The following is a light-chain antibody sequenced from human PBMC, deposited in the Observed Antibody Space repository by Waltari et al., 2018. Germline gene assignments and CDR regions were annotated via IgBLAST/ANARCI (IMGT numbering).Light chain of an antibody. Sequence: EIVLTQSPATLSLSPGESATLSCRASQSVSSYLAWYQQKPGQAPRLLISDASNRATGIPARFSGSGSGTDFTLTISSLEPEDFAVYYCQQRSAWPLTFGGGTKVEIK. J-gene: IGKJ4*01. CDR3: QQRSAWPLT. CDR2: DAS. CDR1: QSVSSY. V-gene: IGKV3-11*01.